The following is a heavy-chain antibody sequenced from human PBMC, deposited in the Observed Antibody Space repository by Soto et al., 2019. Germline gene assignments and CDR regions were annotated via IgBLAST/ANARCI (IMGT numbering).Heavy chain of an antibody. Sequence: QVQLVESGGGVVQPGRSLRLSCAASGFTFSSYAMHWVRQAPGKGLEWVAVISYDGSNKYYSDSVKGRFTISRDNSKNTLYLQMNSLRAEDTAVYYCAREGGKPFGVVILYGMDVWGQGTTVTVSS. CDR2: ISYDGSNK. V-gene: IGHV3-30-3*01. D-gene: IGHD3-3*01. J-gene: IGHJ6*02. CDR3: AREGGKPFGVVILYGMDV. CDR1: GFTFSSYA.